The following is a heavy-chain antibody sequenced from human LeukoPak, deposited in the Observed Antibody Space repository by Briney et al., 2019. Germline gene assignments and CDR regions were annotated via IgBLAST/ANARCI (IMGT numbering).Heavy chain of an antibody. Sequence: PSETLSLTCTVSGGSISSHYWSWIRQPPGKGLEWIGYIYYSGSTNYNPSLKSRVTISVDTSKNQFSLKLSSVTAADTAVYYCATSPKLTYFDYWGQGTLVTVSS. D-gene: IGHD4-23*01. J-gene: IGHJ4*02. CDR2: IYYSGST. V-gene: IGHV4-59*08. CDR1: GGSISSHY. CDR3: ATSPKLTYFDY.